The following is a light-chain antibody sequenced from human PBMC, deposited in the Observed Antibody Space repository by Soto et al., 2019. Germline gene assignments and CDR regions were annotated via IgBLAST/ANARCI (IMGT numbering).Light chain of an antibody. CDR1: QSISSY. CDR3: QQSYSTPPF. J-gene: IGKJ3*01. CDR2: AAS. V-gene: IGKV1-39*01. Sequence: DIQMTQSPSSLSASVGDRVTITCRASQSISSYLNWYQQKPGKAPKLLIYAASSLQSGVPSRFSGSGSGTDSTLTISSLQPEDFATYYCQQSYSTPPFFGPGTKVDIK.